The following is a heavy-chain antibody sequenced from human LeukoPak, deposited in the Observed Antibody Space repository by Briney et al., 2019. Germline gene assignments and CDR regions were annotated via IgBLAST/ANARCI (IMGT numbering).Heavy chain of an antibody. V-gene: IGHV4-61*10. CDR2: AHYSGST. CDR1: GGSISSGSYY. Sequence: SETLSLTCTVSGGSISSGSYYWSWIRQPAGKGLEWIGYAHYSGSTNYNPSLESRVTISMDTSNNQFSLKLSSVTAADTAVYFCARDLSGSYYHDWGQGTLVTVSS. D-gene: IGHD1-26*01. J-gene: IGHJ4*02. CDR3: ARDLSGSYYHD.